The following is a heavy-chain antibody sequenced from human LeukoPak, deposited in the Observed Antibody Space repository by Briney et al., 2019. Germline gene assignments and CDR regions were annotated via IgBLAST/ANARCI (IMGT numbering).Heavy chain of an antibody. J-gene: IGHJ4*02. Sequence: GGSLRLSCAASGFTFSSYEMNWVRQAPGKGLEWVSYISSSGSTIYYADSVKGRFTISRDNATNSLYLQMNSLRAEDTAVYYCARESVLRYFDWLDYWGQGTLVTVSS. CDR3: ARESVLRYFDWLDY. D-gene: IGHD3-9*01. CDR1: GFTFSSYE. CDR2: ISSSGSTI. V-gene: IGHV3-48*03.